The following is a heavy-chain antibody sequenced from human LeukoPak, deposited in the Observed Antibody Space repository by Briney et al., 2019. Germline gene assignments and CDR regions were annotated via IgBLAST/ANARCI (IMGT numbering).Heavy chain of an antibody. V-gene: IGHV3-30-3*01. CDR1: GFTLRSDA. Sequence: PGRSLRLSCAVSGFTLRSDAIHWVRQAPGEGLQWVAFISYDAAVKYYADSVRGRFTVSRDNSKNTLSLQMNSLRPEDTAVYYCARDFSTWYSIDYWGRGTLVTVSS. CDR2: ISYDAAVK. J-gene: IGHJ4*02. D-gene: IGHD2-15*01. CDR3: ARDFSTWYSIDY.